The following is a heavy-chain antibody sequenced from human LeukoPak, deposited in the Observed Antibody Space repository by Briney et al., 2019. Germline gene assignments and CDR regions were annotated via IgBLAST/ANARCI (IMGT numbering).Heavy chain of an antibody. V-gene: IGHV3-23*01. CDR2: ISGSGGST. CDR1: GFTFSTYA. CDR3: AKATYYDYLKAGYYYGMDV. J-gene: IGHJ6*02. Sequence: TGVSLRLSCAASGFTFSTYAMTWVRLDPGRGLEWVSAISGSGGSTSYADSVKGRFTISRDNSKNTLYLQMNSLRAEDTAVYYCAKATYYDYLKAGYYYGMDVWGQGTTVTVSS. D-gene: IGHD3-16*01.